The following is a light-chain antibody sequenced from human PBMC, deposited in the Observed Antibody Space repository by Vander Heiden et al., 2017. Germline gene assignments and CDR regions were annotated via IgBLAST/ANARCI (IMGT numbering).Light chain of an antibody. CDR2: AAT. CDR1: QSISSY. CDR3: QQNYNTPHT. J-gene: IGKJ2*01. Sequence: DIQMTQSPSSLSASVGDRVTITCRASQSISSYLNWYQQKPGKAPKLLFYAATSVRGGVPTWISGGSGRADITLTSSILPDEDFATYCRQQNYNTPHTFGPGTKLEIK. V-gene: IGKV1-39*01.